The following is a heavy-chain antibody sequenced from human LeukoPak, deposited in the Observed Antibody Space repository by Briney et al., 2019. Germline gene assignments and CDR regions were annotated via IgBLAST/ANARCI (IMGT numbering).Heavy chain of an antibody. V-gene: IGHV3-74*01. D-gene: IGHD6-19*01. J-gene: IGHJ4*02. CDR2: INSDGINT. CDR1: GFTFSNYW. CDR3: ASSVRAVAPG. Sequence: PGGSLRLSCAASGFTFSNYWMHWVRQAPGKGLVWVSRINSDGINTSYADSVKGRFTISRDNAKNTLNLQMNSLRAEDTAVYYCASSVRAVAPGWGQGTLVTVSS.